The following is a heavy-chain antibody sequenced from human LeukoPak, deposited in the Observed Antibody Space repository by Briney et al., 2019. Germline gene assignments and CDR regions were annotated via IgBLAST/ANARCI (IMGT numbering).Heavy chain of an antibody. D-gene: IGHD1-26*01. V-gene: IGHV3-48*03. J-gene: IGHJ6*03. CDR1: GFTFSSYE. CDR3: SKDPYSGGYGPYYYYYMDV. CDR2: ISSSGSTI. Sequence: PGGSLRLSCAASGFTFSSYEMNWVRQAPGKGLEWVSYISSSGSTIYYADSVKGRFTISRDNAENSLYLQMNSLRDEDTAVYYWSKDPYSGGYGPYYYYYMDVWGKGTTVTISS.